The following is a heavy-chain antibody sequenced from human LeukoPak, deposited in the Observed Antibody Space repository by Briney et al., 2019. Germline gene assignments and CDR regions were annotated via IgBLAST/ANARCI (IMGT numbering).Heavy chain of an antibody. Sequence: GESLRLSCAASGFTFSSYAMSWVRQAPGKGLEWVSGISGSGGTMYSADSVKGRFTISRDNSENTLYLQMNSLRAEDTAVYYCAKDRSGYDYYGQYYFDCWGQGALVTVSS. J-gene: IGHJ4*02. CDR2: ISGSGGTM. CDR3: AKDRSGYDYYGQYYFDC. D-gene: IGHD5-12*01. CDR1: GFTFSSYA. V-gene: IGHV3-23*01.